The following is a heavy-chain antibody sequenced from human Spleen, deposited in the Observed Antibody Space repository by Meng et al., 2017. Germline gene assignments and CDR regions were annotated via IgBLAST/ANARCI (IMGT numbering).Heavy chain of an antibody. CDR1: GFTFSSHW. D-gene: IGHD3-16*01. CDR2: VSDDGGDT. J-gene: IGHJ1*01. V-gene: IGHV3-74*01. CDR3: ANDRITD. Sequence: GESLKISCSASGFTFSSHWMHWVRQVPGKGLVWVSRVSDDGGDTNYADSVKGRFTISRDNAKDTVHLQMNSLRSDDTAVYYCANDRITDWGQGTLVAASS.